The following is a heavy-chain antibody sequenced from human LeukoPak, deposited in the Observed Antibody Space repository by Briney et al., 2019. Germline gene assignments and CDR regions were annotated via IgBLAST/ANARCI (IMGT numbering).Heavy chain of an antibody. D-gene: IGHD2-2*01. J-gene: IGHJ4*02. V-gene: IGHV3-20*04. CDR3: AKGVVVAPDVTPFDY. CDR1: GFTFDDYV. Sequence: GGSLRLSCAASGFTFDDYVMNWVGPAPGKGLEWVSGLNGNGESTGSADSVKGRFTISRDNSKNTLYLQMNSLRAEDTAVYYCAKGVVVAPDVTPFDYWGQGTLVTVSS. CDR2: LNGNGEST.